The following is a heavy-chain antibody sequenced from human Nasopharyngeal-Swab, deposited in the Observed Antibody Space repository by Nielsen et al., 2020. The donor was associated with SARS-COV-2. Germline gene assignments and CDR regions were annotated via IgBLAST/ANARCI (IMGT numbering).Heavy chain of an antibody. D-gene: IGHD5-12*01. CDR2: ISRNSDYI. J-gene: IGHJ4*02. CDR3: ARGGYRDYDYAY. V-gene: IGHV3-21*01. Sequence: WIRQPPGKGLEWVSSISRNSDYILYADSVKGRFTISRDNAKNSLFLQMNSLRADDTAAYYCARGGYRDYDYAYWGQGTLVTVSS.